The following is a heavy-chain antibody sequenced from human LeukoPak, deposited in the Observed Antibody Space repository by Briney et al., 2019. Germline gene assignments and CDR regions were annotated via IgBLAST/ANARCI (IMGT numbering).Heavy chain of an antibody. CDR2: IIPIFGTA. Sequence: SVKASCKASGGTFSSYAISWVRQAPGQGLEWMGGIIPIFGTANYAQKFQGRVTITTDESTSTAYMELSSLRSEDTAVYYCARSGRYYYGSGSYGYNWFDPWGQGTLVTVSS. D-gene: IGHD3-10*01. CDR3: ARSGRYYYGSGSYGYNWFDP. CDR1: GGTFSSYA. J-gene: IGHJ5*02. V-gene: IGHV1-69*05.